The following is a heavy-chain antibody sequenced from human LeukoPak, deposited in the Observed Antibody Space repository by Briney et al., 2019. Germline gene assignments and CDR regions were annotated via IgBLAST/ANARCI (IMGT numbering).Heavy chain of an antibody. V-gene: IGHV3-7*01. CDR3: ARGPAYFDY. CDR2: IKEDGSEK. Sequence: GGSLRLSCAASGITLRNFWMHWVRQAPGKGLEWVANIKEDGSEKYYVDSVKGRFTISRDNAKNSLYLQMNSLRAEDTAVYYCARGPAYFDYWGQGALVTVSS. J-gene: IGHJ4*02. CDR1: GITLRNFW.